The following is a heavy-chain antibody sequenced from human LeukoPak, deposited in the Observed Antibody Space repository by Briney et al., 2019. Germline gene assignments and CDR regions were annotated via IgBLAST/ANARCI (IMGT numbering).Heavy chain of an antibody. D-gene: IGHD3-10*01. CDR3: ARHGSYCFDS. CDR1: GGSFSISY. CDR2: IYHSGGA. Sequence: NPSETLSLTCGVSGGSFSISYWSWIRQPPGKGLEWIGQIYHSGGANYNPSLRSRVTISIDTSKNQLPLRLSSVTAADTAVYYCARHGSYCFDSWGQGTLVTVSS. V-gene: IGHV4-34*01. J-gene: IGHJ4*02.